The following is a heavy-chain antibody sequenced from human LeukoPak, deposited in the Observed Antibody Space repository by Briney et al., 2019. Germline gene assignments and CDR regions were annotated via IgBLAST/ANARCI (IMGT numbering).Heavy chain of an antibody. CDR3: ARDRGASPNYFDY. CDR1: GGTFSSYA. D-gene: IGHD1-26*01. CDR2: INPSGGST. Sequence: ASVKVSCKASGGTFSSYAISWVRQAPGQGLEWMGIINPSGGSTSYAQKFQGRVTMTRDTSTSTVYMELSSLRSEDTAVYYCARDRGASPNYFDYWGQGTLVTVSS. V-gene: IGHV1-46*01. J-gene: IGHJ4*02.